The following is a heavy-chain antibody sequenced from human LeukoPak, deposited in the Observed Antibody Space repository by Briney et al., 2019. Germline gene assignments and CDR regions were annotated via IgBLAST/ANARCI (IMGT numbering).Heavy chain of an antibody. Sequence: GESLKISCKGSGYSFTSYWIGWVRQMPGKGLEWMGIIYPGDSDTGYSPSFQGQVTISADKSISTAYLQWSSLKASDTAMYYCARSYDSYYYYMDVWGKGTTVTVSS. CDR3: ARSYDSYYYYMDV. CDR1: GYSFTSYW. D-gene: IGHD3-3*01. CDR2: IYPGDSDT. J-gene: IGHJ6*03. V-gene: IGHV5-51*01.